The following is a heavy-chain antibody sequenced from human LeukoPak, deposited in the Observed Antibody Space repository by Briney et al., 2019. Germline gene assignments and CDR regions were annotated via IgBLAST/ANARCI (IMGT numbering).Heavy chain of an antibody. J-gene: IGHJ4*02. D-gene: IGHD3-10*01. V-gene: IGHV3-30-3*01. CDR2: ISYDGSNK. Sequence: GGSLRLSCSASGFTFSSYAMHWVRQAPGKGLEWVAVISYDGSNKFYADSVKGRFTLSRDNSKNTLYLQMNSLRIEDTAVYYCGRGSVGFGELNYWGQGTLVTVSS. CDR3: GRGSVGFGELNY. CDR1: GFTFSSYA.